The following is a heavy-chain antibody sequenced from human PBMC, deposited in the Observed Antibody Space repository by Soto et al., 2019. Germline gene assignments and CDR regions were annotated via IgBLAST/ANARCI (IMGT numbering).Heavy chain of an antibody. J-gene: IGHJ4*02. Sequence: QVHLVQSGAEVKKPGASVKVSCKASGYTFTSYGSTWVRQAPGQGLEWMGWISAHNGNTDYPQKLQGRVSVTRDTSTSTAYMELRSLSTDDTAVYYCARGRYGDYWGQGALVTVSS. CDR1: GYTFTSYG. CDR2: ISAHNGNT. CDR3: ARGRYGDY. V-gene: IGHV1-18*01. D-gene: IGHD1-1*01.